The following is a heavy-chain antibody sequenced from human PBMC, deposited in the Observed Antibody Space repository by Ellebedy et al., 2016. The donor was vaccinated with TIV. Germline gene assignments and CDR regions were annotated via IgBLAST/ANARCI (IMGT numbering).Heavy chain of an antibody. Sequence: MPSETLSLTCTVSGGSISSYYWSWIRQPPGKGLEWIGYIYYSGSTNYNPSLKSRVTISVDTSKNQFSLKLSSVTAADTAVYYCARGKVYCSGGSCPIDWGQGTLVTVSS. CDR3: ARGKVYCSGGSCPID. V-gene: IGHV4-59*01. J-gene: IGHJ4*02. CDR1: GGSISSYY. D-gene: IGHD2-15*01. CDR2: IYYSGST.